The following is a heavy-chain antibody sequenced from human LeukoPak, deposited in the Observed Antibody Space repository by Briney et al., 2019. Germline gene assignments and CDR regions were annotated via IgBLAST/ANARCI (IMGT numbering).Heavy chain of an antibody. CDR3: ARDPSRGLYYFDH. D-gene: IGHD3-10*01. Sequence: GGSLRLSCAASGLIVSSNYMSWVRQAPGKGLEWVSALYSGGSIYYADSVKGRFTISRDNSKNMLYLQMNSLRAEDTAVYYCARDPSRGLYYFDHWGQGTLVTVPS. J-gene: IGHJ4*02. CDR1: GLIVSSNY. V-gene: IGHV3-53*01. CDR2: LYSGGSI.